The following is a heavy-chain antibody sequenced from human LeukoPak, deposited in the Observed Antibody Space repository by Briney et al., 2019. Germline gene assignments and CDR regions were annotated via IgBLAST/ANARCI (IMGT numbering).Heavy chain of an antibody. J-gene: IGHJ4*02. CDR1: GFTFSSYA. D-gene: IGHD3-10*01. CDR2: ISGSGGST. CDR3: AKDFLYNVVDY. V-gene: IGHV3-23*01. Sequence: PGGSLRPSCAASGFTFSSYAMSWVRQAPGKGLEWVSAISGSGGSTYYADSVKGRFTVSRDNSKNTLHLQMNSLRAEDTAVYYCAKDFLYNVVDYWGQGTLVAVSS.